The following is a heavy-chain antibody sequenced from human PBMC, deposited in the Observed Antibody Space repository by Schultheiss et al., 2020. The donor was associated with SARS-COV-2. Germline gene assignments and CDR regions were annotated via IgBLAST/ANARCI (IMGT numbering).Heavy chain of an antibody. CDR2: ISSSSSYI. D-gene: IGHD6-19*01. V-gene: IGHV3-21*01. Sequence: GGSLRLSCAASGFTFSSYSMNWVRQAPGKGLEWVSSISSSSSYIYYADSVKGRFTISRDNAKNSLYLQMNSLRAEDTAVYYCARDGGVLSSSGENQGYYYYYGMDVWGQGTTVTSP. CDR1: GFTFSSYS. CDR3: ARDGGVLSSSGENQGYYYYYGMDV. J-gene: IGHJ6*02.